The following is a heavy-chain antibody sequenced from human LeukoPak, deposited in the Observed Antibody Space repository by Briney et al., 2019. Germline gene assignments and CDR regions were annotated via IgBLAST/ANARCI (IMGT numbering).Heavy chain of an antibody. D-gene: IGHD3-22*01. Sequence: PGGSLRLSCAASGFTFSSYAMSWVRQAPGKGLEWVSAISGSGGSTYYADSVKGRFTISRDNSKNTLYLQMNSLRAEDTAVYYCAKIWGGEDNYDSSGEEYYFDYWGQGTLVTVSS. CDR3: AKIWGGEDNYDSSGEEYYFDY. J-gene: IGHJ4*02. V-gene: IGHV3-23*01. CDR1: GFTFSSYA. CDR2: ISGSGGST.